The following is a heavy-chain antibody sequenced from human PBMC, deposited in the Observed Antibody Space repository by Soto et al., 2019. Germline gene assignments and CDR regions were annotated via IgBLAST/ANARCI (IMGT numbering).Heavy chain of an antibody. J-gene: IGHJ4*02. CDR2: INSDGSTI. V-gene: IGHV3-74*01. Sequence: GGSLRLSCAASGFTFSIYWMHWVRHAPGKGLVWVSRINSDGSTIDYADSVKGRFTISRDNAKNTLYLQMNSLRAEDTAVYYCARDLTGLVFDYWGQGNQVTVSS. CDR3: ARDLTGLVFDY. D-gene: IGHD7-27*01. CDR1: GFTFSIYW.